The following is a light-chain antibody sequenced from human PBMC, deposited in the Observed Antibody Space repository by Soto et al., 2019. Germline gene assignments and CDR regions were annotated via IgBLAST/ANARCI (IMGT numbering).Light chain of an antibody. CDR1: QGVSSF. V-gene: IGKV1-39*01. CDR2: NSS. CDR3: QQSYSAPFN. Sequence: DIQMTQSPSSLSASIGDRLIITCRTSQGVSSFLNWYRQKAAEAPSFLNYNSSSLHSGVSSRFSAGRSSTEFTLTINSLQPEDFRTYFCQQSYSAPFNFGPWA. J-gene: IGKJ3*01.